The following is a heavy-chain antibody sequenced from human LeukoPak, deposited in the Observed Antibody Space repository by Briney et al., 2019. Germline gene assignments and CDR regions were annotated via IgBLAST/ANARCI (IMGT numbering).Heavy chain of an antibody. D-gene: IGHD3-22*01. CDR1: GYTFTGYY. CDR2: INPNSGGT. Sequence: ASVKVSCKASGYTFTGYYMHWVRQAPGQGLEWMGWINPNSGGTNYAQKFQGRVAMTRDTSISTAYMELSRLRSDDTAVYYCARERAVLYYYDSSGYPDYWGQGTLVTVSS. V-gene: IGHV1-2*02. J-gene: IGHJ4*02. CDR3: ARERAVLYYYDSSGYPDY.